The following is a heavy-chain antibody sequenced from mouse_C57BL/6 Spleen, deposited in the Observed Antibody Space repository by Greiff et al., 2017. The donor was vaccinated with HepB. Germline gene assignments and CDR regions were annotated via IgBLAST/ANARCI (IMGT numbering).Heavy chain of an antibody. Sequence: EVHLVESGGGLVKPGGSLKLSCAASGFTFSDYGMHWVRQAPEKGLEWVAYISSGSSTIYYADTVKGRFTISRDNAKNTLFLQMTSLRSEDTAMYYCARFPLHAMDYWGQGTSVTVSS. CDR2: ISSGSSTI. CDR3: ARFPLHAMDY. J-gene: IGHJ4*01. CDR1: GFTFSDYG. V-gene: IGHV5-17*01. D-gene: IGHD1-1*01.